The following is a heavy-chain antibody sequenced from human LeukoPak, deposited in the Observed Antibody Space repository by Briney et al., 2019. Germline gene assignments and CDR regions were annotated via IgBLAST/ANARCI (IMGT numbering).Heavy chain of an antibody. CDR3: ARRGPLGGALDAFDM. CDR2: IYYSGST. CDR1: GGSISSYY. Sequence: SETLSLTCTVSGGSISSYYWSWIRQPPGKGLEWIGYIYYSGSTNYNPSLKSRVTISVDTSKNQISLKLSSVTAADTAVYYCARRGPLGGALDAFDMWGQGTLVTVSS. V-gene: IGHV4-59*08. J-gene: IGHJ3*02. D-gene: IGHD3-16*01.